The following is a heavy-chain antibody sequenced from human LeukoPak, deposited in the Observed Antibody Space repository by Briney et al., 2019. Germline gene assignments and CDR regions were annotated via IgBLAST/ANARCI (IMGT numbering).Heavy chain of an antibody. CDR1: GYTFTGYY. V-gene: IGHV1-2*02. CDR2: INPNSGGT. J-gene: IGHJ4*02. D-gene: IGHD3-22*01. Sequence: GASVKVSCKASGYTFTGYYMHWVRQAPGQGLEWMGWINPNSGGTNYAQKFQGRVTMTEDTSTDTAYMELSSLRSEDTAVYYCATRTMMVYWGQGTLVTVSS. CDR3: ATRTMMVY.